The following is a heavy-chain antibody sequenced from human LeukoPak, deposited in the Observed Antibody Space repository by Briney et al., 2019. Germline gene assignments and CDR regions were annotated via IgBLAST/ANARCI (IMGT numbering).Heavy chain of an antibody. J-gene: IGHJ6*02. CDR2: IYYSGST. Sequence: PSETLSLTCTVSGGSIRSYYWSWIRQPPGKGLEWIGYIYYSGSTNYNPSLKSRVTISVDTSKNQFSLKLSSVTAADTAVYYCARFSYYYGMDVWGQGTTVTVSS. CDR1: GGSIRSYY. V-gene: IGHV4-59*01. CDR3: ARFSYYYGMDV.